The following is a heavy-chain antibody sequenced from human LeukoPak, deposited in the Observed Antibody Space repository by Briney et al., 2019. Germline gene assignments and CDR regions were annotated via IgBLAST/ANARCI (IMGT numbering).Heavy chain of an antibody. V-gene: IGHV1-2*02. J-gene: IGHJ4*02. CDR3: ARAHTIGYSYGYD. CDR2: INPNSGGT. D-gene: IGHD5-18*01. CDR1: GYTFTGYY. Sequence: ASVKVSCKASGYTFTGYYMHWVRQAPGQGLEWMGWINPNSGGTNYAQKFQGRVTMTGDTSISTAYMELSRLRSDDTAVYYCARAHTIGYSYGYDWGQGTLVTVSS.